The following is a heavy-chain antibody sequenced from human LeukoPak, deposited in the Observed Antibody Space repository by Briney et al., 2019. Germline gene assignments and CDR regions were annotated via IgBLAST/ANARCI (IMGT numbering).Heavy chain of an antibody. CDR3: ARGSELRAKYYDYVWGSYRYNWSDP. CDR1: GGSISSGGYY. D-gene: IGHD3-16*02. V-gene: IGHV4-31*03. CDR2: IYYSGST. J-gene: IGHJ5*02. Sequence: SETLSLTCTVSGGSISSGGYYWSWIRQHPGKGLEWIGYIYYSGSTYYNPSLKSRVTISVDTSKNQFSLKLSSVTAADTAVYYCARGSELRAKYYDYVWGSYRYNWSDPWGQGTLVTVSS.